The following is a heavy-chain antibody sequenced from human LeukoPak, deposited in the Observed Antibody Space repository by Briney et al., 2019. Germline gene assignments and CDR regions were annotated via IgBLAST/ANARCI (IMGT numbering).Heavy chain of an antibody. CDR2: IIPIFGTA. V-gene: IGHV1-69*05. CDR1: GGTFSSYA. Sequence: ASVKVSCKASGGTFSSYAISWVRQAPGQGLEWMGGIIPIFGTANYAQKFQGRVTITTDESTSTAYMELSSLRSGDTAVYYCARDRLPYYYNSSGYYPFDYWGQGTLVTVSS. J-gene: IGHJ4*02. D-gene: IGHD3-22*01. CDR3: ARDRLPYYYNSSGYYPFDY.